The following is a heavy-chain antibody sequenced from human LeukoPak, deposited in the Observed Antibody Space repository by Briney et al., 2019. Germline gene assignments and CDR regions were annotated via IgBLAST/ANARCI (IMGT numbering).Heavy chain of an antibody. V-gene: IGHV4-4*07. CDR2: IYTSGNT. D-gene: IGHD3-22*01. CDR1: GVSISNYY. CDR3: ATDTNYYDSSGYYSRGDY. J-gene: IGHJ4*02. Sequence: SETLSLTCTVSGVSISNYYWSWIRQPAGKGLEWIGRIYTSGNTNYNPSLESRVTMSVDTSKNQFSLKLSSVTAADTAVYYCATDTNYYDSSGYYSRGDYWGQGTLVTVSS.